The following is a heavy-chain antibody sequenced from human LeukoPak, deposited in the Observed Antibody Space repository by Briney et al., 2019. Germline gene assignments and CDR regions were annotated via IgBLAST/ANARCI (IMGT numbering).Heavy chain of an antibody. V-gene: IGHV3-20*04. CDR2: INWNGGST. CDR3: ARRESTYQNYYYFYYMDV. CDR1: GFIFDDYG. J-gene: IGHJ6*03. Sequence: GGSLGLSCAASGFIFDDYGMSWVRQAPGKGLEWVSGINWNGGSTGYADSVKGRFTISRDNAKNSLYLQMNSLRAEDTALYYCARRESTYQNYYYFYYMDVWGKGTTVTVSS.